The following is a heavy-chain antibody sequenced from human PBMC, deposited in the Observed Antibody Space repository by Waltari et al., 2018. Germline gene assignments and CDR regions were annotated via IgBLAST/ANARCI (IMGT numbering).Heavy chain of an antibody. V-gene: IGHV3-7*01. CDR3: ARTQWDSTSRRAFDI. CDR1: GFTFSSYS. D-gene: IGHD1-26*01. J-gene: IGHJ3*02. Sequence: EVQLVESGGDLVQPGGSLSLSCAASGFTFSSYSMCWVRQAPGKGLEWVANIKEDGSEKYYVDSVKGRFTISRDNAKNSLYLQMNSLRAEDSAVYYCARTQWDSTSRRAFDIWGQGTVVTVSS. CDR2: IKEDGSEK.